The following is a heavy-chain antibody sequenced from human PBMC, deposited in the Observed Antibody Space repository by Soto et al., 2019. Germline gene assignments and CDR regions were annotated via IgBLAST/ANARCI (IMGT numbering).Heavy chain of an antibody. D-gene: IGHD3-22*01. V-gene: IGHV3-33*01. CDR2: IWYDGSNK. J-gene: IGHJ4*02. Sequence: RSLRLSYAASGCTVSSYGRHWVRQAPGKGLEWVAVIWYDGSNKYYADSVKGRFTISRDNSKNTLYLQMNSLRAEDTAVYYCARSYSSGYYYQGSPFDYWGQGTLVTVSS. CDR3: ARSYSSGYYYQGSPFDY. CDR1: GCTVSSYG.